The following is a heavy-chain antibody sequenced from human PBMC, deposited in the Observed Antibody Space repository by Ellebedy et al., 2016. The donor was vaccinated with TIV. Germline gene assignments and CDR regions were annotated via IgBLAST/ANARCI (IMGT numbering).Heavy chain of an antibody. CDR3: AKGYYYDSSGYLDY. V-gene: IGHV3-23*01. Sequence: GESLKISCAASGFTFSSYAMSWVRQAPGKGLEWVSAISGSGGSTYYADSVKGRFTISRDTSKNTLYLQMNSLRAEDTAVYYCAKGYYYDSSGYLDYWGQGTLVTVSS. D-gene: IGHD3-22*01. CDR1: GFTFSSYA. J-gene: IGHJ4*02. CDR2: ISGSGGST.